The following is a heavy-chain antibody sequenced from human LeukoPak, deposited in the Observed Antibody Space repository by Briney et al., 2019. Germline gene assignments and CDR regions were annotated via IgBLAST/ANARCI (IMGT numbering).Heavy chain of an antibody. CDR2: IYPGDSDT. CDR3: ARQGPTYYYDSSGYYLPGY. J-gene: IGHJ4*02. V-gene: IGHV5-51*01. Sequence: GESLKISCKGSGYSFTSYWIGWVRQMPGKGLEWMGNIYPGDSDTRYSPSFQGQVTISADKSISTAYLQWSSLKASDTAMYYCARQGPTYYYDSSGYYLPGYWGQGTLVTVSS. D-gene: IGHD3-22*01. CDR1: GYSFTSYW.